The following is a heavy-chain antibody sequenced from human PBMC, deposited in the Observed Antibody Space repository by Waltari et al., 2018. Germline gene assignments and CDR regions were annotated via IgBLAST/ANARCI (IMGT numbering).Heavy chain of an antibody. Sequence: EVQLVQSGAEVKKPGESLKISCKGSGFSFTSYWIGWVRQMPGKGLEWMGIIYPGDSDTRYSPSFQGQVTISADKSISTAYLQWSSLKASDTAMYYCASSPYYDSSGYPRAIDYWGQGTLVTVSS. J-gene: IGHJ4*02. D-gene: IGHD3-22*01. CDR1: GFSFTSYW. V-gene: IGHV5-51*01. CDR3: ASSPYYDSSGYPRAIDY. CDR2: IYPGDSDT.